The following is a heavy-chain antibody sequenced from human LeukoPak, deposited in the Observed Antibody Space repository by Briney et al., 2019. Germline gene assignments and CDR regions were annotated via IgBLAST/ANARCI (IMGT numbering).Heavy chain of an antibody. J-gene: IGHJ4*02. CDR1: GFTFSSYW. Sequence: PGGSLRLSCAASGFTFSSYWMHWVRQAPGKGLVWVSRINSDGSSTSYADSVKGRFTISRDNAKNSLYLQMNSLRAEDTAVYYCARDCPSIYYDANRALDYWGQGTLVTVSS. CDR3: ARDCPSIYYDANRALDY. V-gene: IGHV3-74*01. D-gene: IGHD3-22*01. CDR2: INSDGSST.